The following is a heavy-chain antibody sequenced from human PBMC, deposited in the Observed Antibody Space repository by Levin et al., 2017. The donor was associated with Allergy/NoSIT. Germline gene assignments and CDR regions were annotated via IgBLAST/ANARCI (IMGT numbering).Heavy chain of an antibody. Sequence: GGSLRLSCAASGFTFNSYAMSWVRQAPGKGLQWVSVITGSGGTTYYAGSVKGRFTISRDNSRNTLYLQMNSLRAEDTAVYYCAKWGSYGSGSWALGIDYWGQGSLVTVSS. V-gene: IGHV3-23*01. D-gene: IGHD3-10*01. CDR3: AKWGSYGSGSWALGIDY. CDR1: GFTFNSYA. J-gene: IGHJ4*02. CDR2: ITGSGGTT.